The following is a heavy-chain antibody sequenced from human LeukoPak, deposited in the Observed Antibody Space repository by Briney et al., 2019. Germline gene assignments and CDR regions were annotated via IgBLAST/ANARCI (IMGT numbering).Heavy chain of an antibody. CDR1: GGSFSGYY. CDR2: IYHSGST. D-gene: IGHD5-18*01. V-gene: IGHV4-34*01. CDR3: ARTTEGGYTYDYFYYYYMDV. Sequence: PETLSLTCAVYGGSFSGYYWGWIRQPPGKGLEWIGSIYHSGSTYYNPSLKSRVTISVDTSKNQFSLKLSSVTAADTAVYYCARTTEGGYTYDYFYYYYMDVWGKGTTVTISS. J-gene: IGHJ6*03.